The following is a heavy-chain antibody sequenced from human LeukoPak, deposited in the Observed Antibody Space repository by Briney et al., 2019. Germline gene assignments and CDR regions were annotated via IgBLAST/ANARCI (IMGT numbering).Heavy chain of an antibody. J-gene: IGHJ4*02. V-gene: IGHV4-59*01. CDR3: ARESGSASPLYYFDY. CDR1: GGSISSNY. CDR2: IYYSGST. Sequence: SETLSLTCTVSGGSISSNYWSWIRQPPGKGLEWIGYIYYSGSTKYNPSLKSRVTISVDTSKNQFSLKVSSVTAADTAVYYCARESGSASPLYYFDYWGQGTLVTVSS. D-gene: IGHD3-10*01.